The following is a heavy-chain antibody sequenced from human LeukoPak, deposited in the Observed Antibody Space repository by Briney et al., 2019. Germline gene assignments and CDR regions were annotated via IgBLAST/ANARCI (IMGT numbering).Heavy chain of an antibody. V-gene: IGHV3-23*01. CDR1: GFTFSSYA. CDR3: AKEPLLGRYYYYGMDV. J-gene: IGHJ6*02. D-gene: IGHD7-27*01. Sequence: GGSLRLSCAASGFTFSSYAMSWVRQAPGKGLEWVSAISGSGGSTYYADSVKGRFTISRDNSKNTLYLQMNSLRAEDTAVYYCAKEPLLGRYYYYGMDVWGQGTTVTVSS. CDR2: ISGSGGST.